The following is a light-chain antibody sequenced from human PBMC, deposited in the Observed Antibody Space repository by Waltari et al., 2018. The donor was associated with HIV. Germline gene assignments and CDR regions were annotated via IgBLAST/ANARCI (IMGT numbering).Light chain of an antibody. CDR3: LSADSSGTYV. Sequence: SSELTQPPSVSVSPGQTARITCSGDASPKPYTHWFQQEPGQAPVVVIHKNTERPSGIPERFAASRSGTTVTLTITGVQTDDEADYYCLSADSSGTYVFGPGTTVTVL. CDR1: ASPKPY. CDR2: KNT. V-gene: IGLV3-25*03. J-gene: IGLJ1*01.